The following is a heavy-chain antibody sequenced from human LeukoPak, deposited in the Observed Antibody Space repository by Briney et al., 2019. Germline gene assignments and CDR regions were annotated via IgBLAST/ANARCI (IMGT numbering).Heavy chain of an antibody. Sequence: TSETLSLTCTVSGGSISSHFWSWIQQPPGKGLEWIGYIYHSVSTNYNPSLKSRVTMSVDTSKNQFSLKLSSVTAADTAVYYCARDHLPAAAPGYYMDVWGKGTTVTVSS. CDR1: GGSISSHF. D-gene: IGHD6-13*01. CDR3: ARDHLPAAAPGYYMDV. J-gene: IGHJ6*03. V-gene: IGHV4-59*11. CDR2: IYHSVST.